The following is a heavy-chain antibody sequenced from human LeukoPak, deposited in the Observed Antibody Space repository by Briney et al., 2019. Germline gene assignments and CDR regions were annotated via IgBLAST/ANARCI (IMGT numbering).Heavy chain of an antibody. CDR2: IIPIFGTA. Sequence: AASVKVSCKASGGTFSSYAISWMRQAPGQGLEWMGGIIPIFGTANYAQKFQGRVTITTDESTSTAYMELSSLRSEDTAVYYCARVSASNSSPYYYYMDVWGKGTTVTVSS. V-gene: IGHV1-69*05. D-gene: IGHD6-13*01. CDR1: GGTFSSYA. CDR3: ARVSASNSSPYYYYMDV. J-gene: IGHJ6*03.